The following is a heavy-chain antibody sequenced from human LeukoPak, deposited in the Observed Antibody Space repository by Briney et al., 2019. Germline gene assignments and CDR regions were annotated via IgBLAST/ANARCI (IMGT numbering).Heavy chain of an antibody. V-gene: IGHV4-39*01. CDR3: ARLYLPTTSNYFDY. D-gene: IGHD2-2*01. CDR2: IYYSGNT. Sequence: SETLSLTCTVSDGSISNSSSYWGWIRQPPGKGLEWIGNIYYSGNTYYNPSLKSRVTISIDTSKNQFSLKLSSVTAADTAVYYCARLYLPTTSNYFDYWGQGTLVTVSS. CDR1: DGSISNSSSY. J-gene: IGHJ4*02.